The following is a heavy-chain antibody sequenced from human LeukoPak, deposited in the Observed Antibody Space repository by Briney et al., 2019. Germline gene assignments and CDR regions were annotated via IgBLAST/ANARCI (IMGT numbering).Heavy chain of an antibody. D-gene: IGHD6-13*01. CDR2: ISSSSSYI. V-gene: IGHV3-21*01. CDR1: GFSFSSYS. J-gene: IGHJ6*03. CDR3: ARGVGQQLVEYYYYYMDV. Sequence: GGSLRLSCAASGFSFSSYSMNWVRQAPGKGLERVTSISSSSSYIYYADSVKGRFTISRDNSKNTLYLQMNSLRAEDTAVYYCARGVGQQLVEYYYYYMDVWGKGTTVTVSS.